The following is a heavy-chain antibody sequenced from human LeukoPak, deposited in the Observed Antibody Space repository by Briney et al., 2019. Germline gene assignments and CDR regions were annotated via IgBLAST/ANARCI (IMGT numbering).Heavy chain of an antibody. CDR1: GGTFSSYA. CDR2: IIPIFGIA. V-gene: IGHV1-69*01. Sequence: ASVKVSCKASGGTFSSYAISWVRQAPGQGLEWMGGIIPIFGIANYAQKSQGRVTITADESTSTAYMELSSLRAEDTAVYYCARDVTDNWFDPWGQGTLVTVSS. J-gene: IGHJ5*02. D-gene: IGHD3-16*01. CDR3: ARDVTDNWFDP.